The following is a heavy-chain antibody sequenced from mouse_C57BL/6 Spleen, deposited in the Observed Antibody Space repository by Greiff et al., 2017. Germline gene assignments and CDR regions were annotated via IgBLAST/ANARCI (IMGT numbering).Heavy chain of an antibody. D-gene: IGHD1-1*01. J-gene: IGHJ1*03. CDR3: TRRGLLRSYIDV. CDR2: IDPETGGT. CDR1: GYTFTDYE. V-gene: IGHV1-15*01. Sequence: QVQLQQSGAELVRPGASVTLSCKASGYTFTDYEMHWVKQTPVHGLEWIGAIDPETGGTAYNQKFKGKAILTADKSSSTAYMELRSLTSEDSAVYYCTRRGLLRSYIDVWGTGTTVTVSS.